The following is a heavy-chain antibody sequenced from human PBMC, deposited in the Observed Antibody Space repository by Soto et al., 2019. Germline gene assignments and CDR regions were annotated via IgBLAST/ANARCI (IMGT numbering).Heavy chain of an antibody. J-gene: IGHJ4*02. D-gene: IGHD3-22*01. CDR2: IIPIFGTA. CDR1: GGTFSSHG. V-gene: IGHV1-69*01. Sequence: QVHLVQSGAEVKKPGSSVKVSCTASGGTFSSHGIRWVRQAPGHGLEWMGGIIPIFGTANYAQQFQGRVTITADASTSTAYMELSSLRSEDTAVYYCAREVDYDSSGDSDYWGQGTLVTVSS. CDR3: AREVDYDSSGDSDY.